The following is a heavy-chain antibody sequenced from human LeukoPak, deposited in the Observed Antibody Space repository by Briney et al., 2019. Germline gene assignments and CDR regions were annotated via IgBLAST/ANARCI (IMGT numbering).Heavy chain of an antibody. D-gene: IGHD3-10*01. V-gene: IGHV4-30-2*01. Sequence: SETLSLTCAVSGGSISSGGYSGSWIRQPPGKGLEWIGYIYHSGSTYYNPSLKSRVTISVDRSKNQFSLKLSSVTAADTAVYYCARRGGSADAFDIWGQGTMVTVSS. CDR3: ARRGGSADAFDI. CDR1: GGSISSGGYS. CDR2: IYHSGST. J-gene: IGHJ3*02.